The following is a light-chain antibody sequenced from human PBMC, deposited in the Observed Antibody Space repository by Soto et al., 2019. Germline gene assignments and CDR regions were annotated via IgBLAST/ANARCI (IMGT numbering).Light chain of an antibody. CDR3: SSYTSSSTLV. V-gene: IGLV2-14*01. CDR2: DVS. Sequence: QSALTQPATVSGSPGQSITISCTGTSSDVGGYNYVSWYQQHPGKAPKLMIYDVSNRPSGVSNRFSGSKSGNTASLTISGLQAEGEADYYCSSYTSSSTLVFGTGTKATVL. CDR1: SSDVGGYNY. J-gene: IGLJ1*01.